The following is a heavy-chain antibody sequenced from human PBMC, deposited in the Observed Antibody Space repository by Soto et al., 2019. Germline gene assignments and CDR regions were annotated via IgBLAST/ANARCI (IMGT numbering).Heavy chain of an antibody. CDR3: ARGAVAMLSPNFDY. V-gene: IGHV4-34*01. Sequence: PSETLSLTCAVHGDSFSGYFWTWIRQPPGKGLEWIAEITEGGTTNYSPSLKSRVSIAVDSSKRQFSLTRSSVTAADTAMYYCARGAVAMLSPNFDYCSQGSLVTVSS. J-gene: IGHJ4*02. CDR2: ITEGGTT. CDR1: GDSFSGYF. D-gene: IGHD2-8*01.